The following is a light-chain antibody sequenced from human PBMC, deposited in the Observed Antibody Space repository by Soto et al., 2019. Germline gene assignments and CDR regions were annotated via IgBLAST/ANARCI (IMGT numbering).Light chain of an antibody. Sequence: DIVMTQSPDSLAVSLGERATINCKSSQSVLYSSNNKNYLAWYQQKPGQPPKLLVYWASTRQSGVPGRFSGSGSGTDFTLTISSLQAEDVAVYYCQQYYRTPPTFGGGTKVDIK. V-gene: IGKV4-1*01. CDR3: QQYYRTPPT. J-gene: IGKJ4*01. CDR2: WAS. CDR1: QSVLYSSNNKNY.